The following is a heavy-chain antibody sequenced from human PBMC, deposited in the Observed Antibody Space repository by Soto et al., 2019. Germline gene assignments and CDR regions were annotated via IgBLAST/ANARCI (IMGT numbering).Heavy chain of an antibody. V-gene: IGHV4-59*01. CDR3: ARLVGGSSYYYYGMDV. Sequence: QVQLQESGPGLVKPSETLSLTCTVSGGXXXXXXXXXXXXXXXXXXXXIXYIYYSGSTNYNPSLXXRVTISVXTSKNXFXLXLSSVTAXXXXXXYXARLVGGSSYYYYGMDVWGQGTTVTVSS. D-gene: IGHD3-16*01. CDR1: GGXXXXXX. CDR2: IYYSGST. J-gene: IGHJ6*02.